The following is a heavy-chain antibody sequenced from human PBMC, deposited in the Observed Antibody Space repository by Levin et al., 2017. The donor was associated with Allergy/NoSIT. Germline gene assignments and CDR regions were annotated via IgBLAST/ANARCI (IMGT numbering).Heavy chain of an antibody. V-gene: IGHV3-48*03. CDR2: ISSSGSTI. CDR1: GFTFSIYE. Sequence: GGSLRLSCAASGFTFSIYELNWVRQAPGKGLEWVSYISSSGSTIYYADSVKGRFTLSRDHAKNSLYLQMNSLRAEDTAVYYCARQLGNFWSGYNYFDYWGQGTLVTVSS. D-gene: IGHD3-3*01. CDR3: ARQLGNFWSGYNYFDY. J-gene: IGHJ4*02.